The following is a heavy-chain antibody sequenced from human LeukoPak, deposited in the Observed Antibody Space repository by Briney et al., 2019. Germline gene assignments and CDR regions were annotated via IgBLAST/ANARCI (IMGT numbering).Heavy chain of an antibody. CDR1: GFTFSSYW. CDR3: ARNQGSDLDY. D-gene: IGHD1-14*01. J-gene: IGHJ4*02. Sequence: WGSLRLSCAASGFTFSSYWMHWVRQAPGKGLVWVSRINSDGSTTSYADSVKGRFTISRDNAKNTLYLQMNSLRAEDMAVYYCARNQGSDLDYWGQGTLPTVSS. V-gene: IGHV3-74*01. CDR2: INSDGSTT.